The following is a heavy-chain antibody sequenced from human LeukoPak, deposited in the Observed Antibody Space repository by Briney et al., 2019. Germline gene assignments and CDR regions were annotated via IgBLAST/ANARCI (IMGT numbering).Heavy chain of an antibody. D-gene: IGHD3-22*01. CDR3: ARAEGITMMLFDY. V-gene: IGHV4-59*08. CDR1: GGSISSYY. CDR2: IYYSGST. Sequence: SETLSLTCTVSGGSISSYYWSWIRQPPGKGLEWIGYIYYSGSTNYNPSLKSRVTISVDTSRNQFSLKLSSVTAADTAVYYCARAEGITMMLFDYWGQGTLVTVSS. J-gene: IGHJ4*02.